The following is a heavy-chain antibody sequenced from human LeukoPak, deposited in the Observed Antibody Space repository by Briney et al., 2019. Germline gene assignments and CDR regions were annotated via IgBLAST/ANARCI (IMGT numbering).Heavy chain of an antibody. J-gene: IGHJ4*02. CDR1: GFTFSVSW. V-gene: IGHV3-7*01. D-gene: IGHD1/OR15-1a*01. CDR2: IKEDGSVK. Sequence: PGGSLRLSCAASGFTFSVSWMSWVRRAPGKGLEWVGNIKEDGSVKNYVDSVKGRLTISRDNAKSSLFLQMNNLRVEDTAVYYCVKDRGWNTFDYWGQGILVTVSS. CDR3: VKDRGWNTFDY.